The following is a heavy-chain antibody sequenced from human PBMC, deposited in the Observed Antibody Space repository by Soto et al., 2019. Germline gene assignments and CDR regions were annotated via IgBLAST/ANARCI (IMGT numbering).Heavy chain of an antibody. CDR3: ARTWVGTYSFDP. D-gene: IGHD2-15*01. CDR2: MHHSGRR. Sequence: QVQLPESGTGLVKPSGTLSLTCAVSGDSITNNNWWTWVRQSPGKGLERIGKMHHSGRRDYDPSLRRRFNISLDGSTNQFPLDLRPVAGADSAVSSCARTWVGTYSFDPWGQRTLVTVSS. CDR1: GDSITNNNW. V-gene: IGHV4-4*02. J-gene: IGHJ5*02.